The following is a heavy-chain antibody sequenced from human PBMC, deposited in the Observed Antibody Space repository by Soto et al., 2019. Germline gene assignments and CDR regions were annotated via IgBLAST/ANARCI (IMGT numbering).Heavy chain of an antibody. CDR2: IYHSGST. CDR1: GGSISSGGYS. CDR3: ARVRGSGSYGSVYYYYGMDV. J-gene: IGHJ6*02. Sequence: SETLSLTCAVSGGSISSGGYSWSWIRQPPGKGLEWIGYIYHSGSTYYNPSLKSRVTISVDRSKNQFSLKLSSVTAADTAVYYCARVRGSGSYGSVYYYYGMDVWGQGTTVTVSS. V-gene: IGHV4-30-2*01. D-gene: IGHD3-10*01.